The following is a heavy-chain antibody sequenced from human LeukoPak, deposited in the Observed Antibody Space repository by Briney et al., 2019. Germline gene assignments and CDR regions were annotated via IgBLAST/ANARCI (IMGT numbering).Heavy chain of an antibody. CDR3: ARVTELGYCSGGSCYAAAFDI. CDR2: IYYSGST. Sequence: SETLSLTCTVSGGSISSSSYYWGWIRQPPGKGLEWIGSIYYSGSTYYNPSLKSRVTISVDTSKNQFSLKLSSVTAADTAVYYCARVTELGYCSGGSCYAAAFDIWGQGTMVTVSS. J-gene: IGHJ3*02. V-gene: IGHV4-39*07. CDR1: GGSISSSSYY. D-gene: IGHD2-15*01.